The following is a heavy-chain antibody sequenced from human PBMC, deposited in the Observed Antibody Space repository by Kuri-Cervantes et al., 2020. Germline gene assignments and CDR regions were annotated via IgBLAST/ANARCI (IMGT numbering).Heavy chain of an antibody. V-gene: IGHV3-7*01. J-gene: IGHJ4*02. D-gene: IGHD3-22*01. CDR1: GFTFSIYW. CDR3: ARDTYYDSSSPLDY. Sequence: GESLKISCTASGFTFSIYWMGWVRQAPGKGLEWVANINQGGGEKDYVDSVKGRFTISRDDAKSSLYLQMNSLRAEDTAVYYCARDTYYDSSSPLDYWGQGTLVTVSS. CDR2: INQGGGEK.